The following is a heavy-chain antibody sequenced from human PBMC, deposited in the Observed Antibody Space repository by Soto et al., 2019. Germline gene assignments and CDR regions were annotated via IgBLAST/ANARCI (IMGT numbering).Heavy chain of an antibody. CDR3: AHAGRCWYPVDS. Sequence: QITLRESGPTLVKPTQTLTLTCTFSGFSLNTRGVSVGWFRQPPGRALECLAFIFWDDHKRYSPSLKSRLTITRDSSNNLVFLTTTGMDPEDTGTYYCAHAGRCWYPVDSWGQGTLVTVSS. D-gene: IGHD6-13*01. J-gene: IGHJ4*02. CDR2: IFWDDHK. V-gene: IGHV2-5*02. CDR1: GFSLNTRGVS.